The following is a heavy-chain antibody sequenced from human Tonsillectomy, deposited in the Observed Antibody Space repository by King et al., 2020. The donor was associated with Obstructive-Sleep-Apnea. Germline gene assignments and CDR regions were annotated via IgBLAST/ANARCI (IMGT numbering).Heavy chain of an antibody. V-gene: IGHV5-51*01. Sequence: VQLVQSGAEVKKPGESLRISCKGSGNSFTNSWIGWVRQMPGKGLEWMGTINTGDSHTRYSPSLQGQVTISADKSITTAYLQWNSLAASDTAIYYCARGHYYYGMDVWGQGTTVTVSS. J-gene: IGHJ6*02. CDR1: GNSFTNSW. CDR2: INTGDSHT. CDR3: ARGHYYYGMDV.